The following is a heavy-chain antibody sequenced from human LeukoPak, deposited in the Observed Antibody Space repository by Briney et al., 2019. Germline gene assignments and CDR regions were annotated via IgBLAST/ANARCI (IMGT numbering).Heavy chain of an antibody. V-gene: IGHV4-4*07. CDR2: IYTSGST. Sequence: PSETLSLTCTVSGGSISSYYWSWIRQPAGKGLEWIGRIYTSGSTNYNPSLKSRVTMSVDTSKNQFPLKLSSVTAADTAVYYCARVWATKYTSGLHDYGDNWFDPWGQGTLVTVSS. D-gene: IGHD4-17*01. J-gene: IGHJ5*02. CDR3: ARVWATKYTSGLHDYGDNWFDP. CDR1: GGSISSYY.